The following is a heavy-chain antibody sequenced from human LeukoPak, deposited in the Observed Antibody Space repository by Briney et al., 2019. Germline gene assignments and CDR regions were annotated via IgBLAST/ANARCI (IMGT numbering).Heavy chain of an antibody. CDR3: ARRPAARLTFDY. CDR1: GGSINNYF. D-gene: IGHD2-2*01. J-gene: IGHJ4*02. CDR2: TSHSGGT. V-gene: IGHV4-59*01. Sequence: SETLSLTCTVPGGSINNYFWYWIRQPPGKGLERIGYTSHSGGTNYNPSLKSRVTTSLDTSKNQFSLNLGSVTAADTAVYYCARRPAARLTFDYWGQGTLVTVSS.